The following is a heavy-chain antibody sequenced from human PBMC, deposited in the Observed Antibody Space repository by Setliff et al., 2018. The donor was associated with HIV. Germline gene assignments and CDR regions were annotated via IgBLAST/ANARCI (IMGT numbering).Heavy chain of an antibody. CDR1: GFTFSSYA. D-gene: IGHD3-10*01. CDR2: ISYDGSNK. Sequence: GESLKISCAASGFTFSSYAMHWVRQAPGKGLEWVAVISYDGSNKYYADSVKGRFTISRDNSKNTLYLQMNSLRAEETAVYYCARDSATYGSGSYFRYYFDYWGQGTLVTVSS. V-gene: IGHV3-30-3*01. CDR3: ARDSATYGSGSYFRYYFDY. J-gene: IGHJ4*02.